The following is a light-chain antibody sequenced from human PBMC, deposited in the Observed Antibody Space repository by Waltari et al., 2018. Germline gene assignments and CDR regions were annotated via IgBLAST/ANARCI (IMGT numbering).Light chain of an antibody. V-gene: IGKV3-11*01. J-gene: IGKJ4*01. CDR3: QQRSNWPLT. CDR1: QGVSSY. CDR2: DAS. Sequence: EIVLTQSPATLSLSPGERDTLSCRASQGVSSYLAWYQQKPGQAPMLIIYDASNRSTGIPARFSGSGSGPDFTLPISSLEPEDFAVYYCQQRSNWPLTFGGGTKVEIK.